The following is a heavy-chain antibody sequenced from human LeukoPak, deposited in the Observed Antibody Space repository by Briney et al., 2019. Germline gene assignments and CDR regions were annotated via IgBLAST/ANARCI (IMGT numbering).Heavy chain of an antibody. CDR1: GGTFSSYA. CDR2: ISAYNGNT. J-gene: IGHJ4*02. V-gene: IGHV1-18*01. Sequence: GASVKVSCKASGGTFSSYAISWVRQAPGQGLEWVGWISAYNGNTNYAQKLQGRVTMTTDTSTSTAYMELRSLRSDDTAVYYCARTQLWFGELPFDYWGQGTLVTVSS. CDR3: ARTQLWFGELPFDY. D-gene: IGHD3-10*01.